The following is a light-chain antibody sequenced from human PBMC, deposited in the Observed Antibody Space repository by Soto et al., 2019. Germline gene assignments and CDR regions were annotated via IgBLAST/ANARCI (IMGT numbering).Light chain of an antibody. CDR3: QQYNNWPIT. J-gene: IGKJ5*01. CDR2: GAS. Sequence: MTQSPSSLSASVGDRVNITCRASQGIRNDLAWYQQKPGQAPRLLIYGASTRATGIPARFSGSGSGTEFTLTISSLQSEDFEIYYCQQYNNWPITFGQGTRLEIK. V-gene: IGKV3-15*01. CDR1: QGIRND.